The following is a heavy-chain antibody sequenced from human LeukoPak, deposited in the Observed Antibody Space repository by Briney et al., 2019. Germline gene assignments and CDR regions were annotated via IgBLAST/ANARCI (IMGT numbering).Heavy chain of an antibody. CDR2: IIPVFGTA. CDR1: GGTFSSYA. D-gene: IGHD3-9*01. CDR3: ASDTYYDILTGYYMAYYMDV. Sequence: SVKVSCKASGGTFSSYAISWVRQAPGQGLEWMGGIIPVFGTANYAQKFQGRVTITADESTSTAYMELSSLRSEDTAVYYCASDTYYDILTGYYMAYYMDVWGKGTTVTVSS. J-gene: IGHJ6*03. V-gene: IGHV1-69*01.